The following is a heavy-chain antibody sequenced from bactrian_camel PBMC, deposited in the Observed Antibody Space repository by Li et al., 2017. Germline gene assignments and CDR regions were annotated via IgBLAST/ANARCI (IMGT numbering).Heavy chain of an antibody. J-gene: IGHJ6*01. CDR1: GFRASSYY. Sequence: QLVESGGGLVQPGGSLRLSCANSGFRASSYYISWVRQAPGKGLEWLSNIYSGNWNTYYTDIAKGRLTISLDDAKSTVYLQMSSLKSEDTGLYYCAAFGQFAYSGQGTQVTVS. CDR3: AAFGQFAY. CDR2: IYSGNWNT. V-gene: IGHV3-2*01.